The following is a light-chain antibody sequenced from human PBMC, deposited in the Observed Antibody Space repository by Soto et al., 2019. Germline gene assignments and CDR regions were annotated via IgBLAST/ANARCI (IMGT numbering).Light chain of an antibody. V-gene: IGKV3-15*01. J-gene: IGKJ4*01. CDR3: LQHNSYPLT. CDR2: SVS. CDR1: QSVSSN. Sequence: IVMTQSPGTLSVSPGERVTLSCRAIQSVSSNLAWYQQRPGQAPRLLIYSVSSRDTDIPARFSGGGSGTEFTLTINSLRTEDFGVYYCLQHNSYPLTFGGGTKVDIK.